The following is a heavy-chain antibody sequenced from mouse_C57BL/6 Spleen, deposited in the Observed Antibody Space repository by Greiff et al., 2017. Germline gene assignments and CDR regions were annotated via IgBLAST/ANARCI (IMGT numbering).Heavy chain of an antibody. J-gene: IGHJ4*01. V-gene: IGHV1-84*01. D-gene: IGHD2-3*01. CDR2: IYPGSGNT. CDR1: GYTFTDYY. Sequence: VQVVESGPELVKPGASVKISCKASGYTFTDYYINWVKQRPGQGLEWIGWIYPGSGNTKYNEKFKGKATLTVDTSSSTAYMQLSSLTSEDSAVYFCARWLLRYAMDYWGQGTSVTVSS. CDR3: ARWLLRYAMDY.